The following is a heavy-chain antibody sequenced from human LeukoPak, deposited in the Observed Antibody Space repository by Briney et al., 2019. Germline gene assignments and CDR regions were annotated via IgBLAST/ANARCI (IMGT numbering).Heavy chain of an antibody. CDR3: ARDQDWNYPWGPGY. D-gene: IGHD1-7*01. V-gene: IGHV3-74*01. CDR1: GFTFSSYW. CDR2: INSDGSST. Sequence: PEGSLRLSCAASGFTFSSYWMHWVRQAPGKGLVWFSRINSDGSSTSYADSVKGRFTISRDNAKNTLYLQMNSLRAEVTAVYYCARDQDWNYPWGPGYWGQGTPVTVSS. J-gene: IGHJ4*02.